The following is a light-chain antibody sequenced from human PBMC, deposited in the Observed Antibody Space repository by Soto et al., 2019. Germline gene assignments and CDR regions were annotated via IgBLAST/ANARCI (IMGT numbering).Light chain of an antibody. Sequence: ETMMTQSPYTLSVSLGERATLSCRASQSLRSSLAWYQQKPGQAPRLLIYDASTRATGIPARFSGSGSGTDFTLTISGLQSEDFAVYYCQQYNNWPPTFGQGTKVEIK. CDR2: DAS. CDR3: QQYNNWPPT. CDR1: QSLRSS. J-gene: IGKJ1*01. V-gene: IGKV3-15*01.